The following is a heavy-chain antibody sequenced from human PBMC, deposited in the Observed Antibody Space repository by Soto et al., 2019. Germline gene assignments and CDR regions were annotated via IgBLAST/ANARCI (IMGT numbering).Heavy chain of an antibody. Sequence: EVQLVESGGGLVQTGGSLRLSCAASGFTFSAYWMSWVRQAPGKGLEWVANIKQAGSEKYYVDSVNGRFIISRDDAKNSLFLQVNSLRVEDTAVYYCPREKRANGYFDYWGQGTLVTVSS. CDR1: GFTFSAYW. CDR3: PREKRANGYFDY. D-gene: IGHD6-25*01. J-gene: IGHJ4*02. V-gene: IGHV3-7*01. CDR2: IKQAGSEK.